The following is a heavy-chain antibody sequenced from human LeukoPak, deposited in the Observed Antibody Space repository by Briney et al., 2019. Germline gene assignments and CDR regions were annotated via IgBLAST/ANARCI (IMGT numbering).Heavy chain of an antibody. V-gene: IGHV3-30*02. J-gene: IGHJ4*02. CDR1: GFTFSTYG. D-gene: IGHD2-21*02. Sequence: GGSLRLSCAASGFTFSTYGMHWVRQAPGKGLEWVTFIRYEGSDKYYADSVKGRFTISRDNSKKTLYLQKNSLRAEDTAVDYCATNSLPDHFDNWGQGTLVTVSS. CDR3: ATNSLPDHFDN. CDR2: IRYEGSDK.